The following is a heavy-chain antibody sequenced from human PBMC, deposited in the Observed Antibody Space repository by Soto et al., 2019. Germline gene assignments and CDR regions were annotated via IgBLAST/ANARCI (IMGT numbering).Heavy chain of an antibody. CDR3: ARNSEHFDF. V-gene: IGHV3-11*01. Sequence: HLVESGGGLVRPGGSLRLSCAASGFNLRDFYMSWIRQAPGKGLEWVAYIGSSSKTIVYSDSVRGRFTISRDNAENSLYLQMNSLQAGDTALYYCARNSEHFDFWGQGTLVTDSS. CDR1: GFNLRDFY. J-gene: IGHJ4*02. D-gene: IGHD1-26*01. CDR2: IGSSSKTI.